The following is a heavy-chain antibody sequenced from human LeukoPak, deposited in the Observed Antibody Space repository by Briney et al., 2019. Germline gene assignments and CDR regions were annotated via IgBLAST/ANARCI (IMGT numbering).Heavy chain of an antibody. Sequence: GESLKISCKGSGYSFTTYCIGWVRQMPGKGLEWMGIIYPSDSDARYSPSFQGQVTISVDKSINTAYLQWSSLKASDTAMYYCARHTQDGEDYWGQGTLVTVSP. CDR2: IYPSDSDA. V-gene: IGHV5-51*01. J-gene: IGHJ4*02. CDR3: ARHTQDGEDY. CDR1: GYSFTTYC. D-gene: IGHD2-21*01.